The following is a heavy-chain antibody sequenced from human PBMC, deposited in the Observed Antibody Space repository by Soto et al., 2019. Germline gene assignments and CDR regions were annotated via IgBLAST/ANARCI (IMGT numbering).Heavy chain of an antibody. CDR3: ARLDKFNGGWS. J-gene: IGHJ4*02. D-gene: IGHD6-19*01. CDR2: VSHDGKSG. Sequence: QVQLVESGGGVVQPGRSLRLSCAASGFTFSSYAMHWVRRAPGKGLEWVAAVSHDGKSGFYADSVSGLFTVSRDNSNNLVYLQMARLTPEDTALFYCARLDKFNGGWSWGQGTAVTVSS. CDR1: GFTFSSYA. V-gene: IGHV3-30*14.